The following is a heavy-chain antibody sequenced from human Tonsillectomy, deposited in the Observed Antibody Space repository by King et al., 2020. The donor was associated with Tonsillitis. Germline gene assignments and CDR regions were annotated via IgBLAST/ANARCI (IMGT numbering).Heavy chain of an antibody. CDR1: GFTFSSYG. V-gene: IGHV3-30*18. CDR3: AKDSYGSGSYDPIEY. CDR2: ISYDGSNK. Sequence: VQLVESGGGVVQPGRSLRLSCAASGFTFSSYGMHWVRQAPGKGLEWVAVISYDGSNKYYVDSVKGRFTISRDNSKNTLYLQMNSLRAEDTAVYYCAKDSYGSGSYDPIEYWGQGALVTISS. J-gene: IGHJ4*02. D-gene: IGHD3-10*01.